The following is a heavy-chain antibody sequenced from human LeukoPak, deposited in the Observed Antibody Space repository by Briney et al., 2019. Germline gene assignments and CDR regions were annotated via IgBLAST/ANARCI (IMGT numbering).Heavy chain of an antibody. CDR1: GGSISSYY. Sequence: SETLSLTCTVSGGSISSYYWSWIRQPPGKGLEWIGYIYYSGSTNYNPSLKSRVTISVDTSKNQFSLKLSSVTAADTAVYYCARVPPPFDGYYSMDVWGQGTTVTVSS. J-gene: IGHJ6*02. CDR2: IYYSGST. CDR3: ARVPPPFDGYYSMDV. D-gene: IGHD5-24*01. V-gene: IGHV4-59*01.